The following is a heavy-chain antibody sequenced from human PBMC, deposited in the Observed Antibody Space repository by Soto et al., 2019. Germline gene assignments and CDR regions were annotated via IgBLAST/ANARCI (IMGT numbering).Heavy chain of an antibody. CDR3: AKGEYTTSWCDF. D-gene: IGHD6-13*01. J-gene: IGHJ4*02. CDR1: GFTFSSYA. V-gene: IGHV3-23*01. CDR2: ISASGVIT. Sequence: LRLSCAASGFTFSSYAMTWVRQAPGKGLEWVSAISASGVITYYADSVKGRFTISRDNSKSTLYLQMNGLRAEDTAVYYCAKGEYTTSWCDFWGQGTLVTVSS.